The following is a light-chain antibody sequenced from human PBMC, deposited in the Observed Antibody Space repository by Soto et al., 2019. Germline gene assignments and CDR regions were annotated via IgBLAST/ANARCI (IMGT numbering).Light chain of an antibody. Sequence: QSVLTQSPSASASLGASVKLTCTLSSGHSSYAIARHQQQPGKGPRYLMKVNSDGSHNKGDGIPDRFSGSSSGAERSLTISSLQSEDEADYYCQTWGTGIQVFGGGTQLTV. CDR2: VNSDGSH. CDR1: SGHSSYA. V-gene: IGLV4-69*01. CDR3: QTWGTGIQV. J-gene: IGLJ2*01.